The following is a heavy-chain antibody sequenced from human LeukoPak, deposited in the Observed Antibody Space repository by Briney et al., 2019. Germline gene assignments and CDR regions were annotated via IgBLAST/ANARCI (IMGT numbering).Heavy chain of an antibody. J-gene: IGHJ4*02. CDR2: IKQDGSEK. V-gene: IGHV3-7*01. CDR3: ARDPVACGNSGKDY. Sequence: GGSLRLSCAASGFSFSTYWMTSVRQAPGKGLEWVANIKQDGSEKNYVDSVRGRFTISRDNAENSLYLQMNSLRAEDTAVYYCARDPVACGNSGKDYWGQGTLVTVSS. CDR1: GFSFSTYW. D-gene: IGHD4-23*01.